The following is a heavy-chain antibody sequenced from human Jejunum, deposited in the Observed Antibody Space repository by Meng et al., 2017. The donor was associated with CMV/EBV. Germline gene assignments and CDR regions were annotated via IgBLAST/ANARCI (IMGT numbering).Heavy chain of an antibody. D-gene: IGHD3-10*01. CDR1: GYSSPSYG. Sequence: SGYSSPSYGISWVRQAPGQGLEWMGWISGYNGNTNYAQTLQGRVTMTTDTSTSTAYMDLRSLRSDDTAVYYCARGHYYHYYYYMDVWGQGTTVTVSS. V-gene: IGHV1-18*01. CDR2: ISGYNGNT. J-gene: IGHJ6*02. CDR3: ARGHYYHYYYYMDV.